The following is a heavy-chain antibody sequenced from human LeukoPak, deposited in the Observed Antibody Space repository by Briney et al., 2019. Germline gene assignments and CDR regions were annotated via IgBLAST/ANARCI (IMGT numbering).Heavy chain of an antibody. CDR2: ISSSSSYI. CDR1: GFTFSSYA. D-gene: IGHD3-3*01. V-gene: IGHV3-21*01. J-gene: IGHJ5*02. CDR3: ARTSMEWLLTACWFDP. Sequence: GGSLRLSCAASGFTFSSYAMNWVRQAPGERLEWVSSISSSSSYIYYADSVKGRFTISRDNSKNTLYLQMNSLRAEDTAVYYCARTSMEWLLTACWFDPWGQGTLVTVSS.